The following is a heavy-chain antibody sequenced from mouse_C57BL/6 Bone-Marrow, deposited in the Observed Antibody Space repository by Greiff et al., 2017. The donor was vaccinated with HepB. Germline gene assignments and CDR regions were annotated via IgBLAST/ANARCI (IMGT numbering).Heavy chain of an antibody. CDR3: ARVGYSSYFDY. V-gene: IGHV3-6*01. CDR2: ISYDGSN. Sequence: VQLQESGPGLVKPSQSLSLTCSVTGYSITSGYYWNWIRQFPGNKLEWMGYISYDGSNNYNPSLKNRISITRDTSKNQFFLKLNSVTTEDTATYYCARVGYSSYFDYWGQGTTLTVSS. CDR1: GYSITSGYY. J-gene: IGHJ2*01. D-gene: IGHD2-3*01.